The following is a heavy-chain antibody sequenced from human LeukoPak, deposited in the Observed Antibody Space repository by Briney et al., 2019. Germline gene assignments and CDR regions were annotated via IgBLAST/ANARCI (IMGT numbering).Heavy chain of an antibody. CDR1: GFTFSSYA. Sequence: GGSLRLSCVASGFTFSSYAMSWVRRAPGKGLEWVSAISGSGGSTYYADSVKGRFTISRDNSKNTLYLQMNSLRAEDTAVYYCAKGTRDSTDYPFDYWGQGTLVTVSS. CDR3: AKGTRDSTDYPFDY. V-gene: IGHV3-23*01. CDR2: ISGSGGST. D-gene: IGHD2-2*01. J-gene: IGHJ4*02.